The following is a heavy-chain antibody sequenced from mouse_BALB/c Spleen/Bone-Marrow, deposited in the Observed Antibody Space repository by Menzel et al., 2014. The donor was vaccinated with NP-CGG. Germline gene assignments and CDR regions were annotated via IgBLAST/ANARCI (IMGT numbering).Heavy chain of an antibody. V-gene: IGHV1-69*02. D-gene: IGHD4-1*01. Sequence: VQLQQSGAELVRPGASVKLSCKASGYTFTSYWINWVKQRPGQGLEWIGNIYPSDSYTNYNQKFKDKATLTVDKSSSTAYMQLSSPTSEDSAAYYCTRSGTLGAMDYWGQGTSVTVSS. CDR3: TRSGTLGAMDY. J-gene: IGHJ4*01. CDR2: IYPSDSYT. CDR1: GYTFTSYW.